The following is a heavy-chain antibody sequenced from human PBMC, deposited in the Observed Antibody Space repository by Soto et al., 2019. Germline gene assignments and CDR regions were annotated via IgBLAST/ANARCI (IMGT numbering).Heavy chain of an antibody. J-gene: IGHJ4*02. D-gene: IGHD3-22*01. CDR3: ARDWYYDSSGYPHRRQIFDY. V-gene: IGHV3-21*01. Sequence: GGSQRLSCAASGFTFGSYSMNWVRQAPGKGLEWVSSISSSSSYIYYADSVKGRFTISRDNAKNSLYLQMNSLRAEDTAVYYCARDWYYDSSGYPHRRQIFDYWGQGTLVTVSS. CDR1: GFTFGSYS. CDR2: ISSSSSYI.